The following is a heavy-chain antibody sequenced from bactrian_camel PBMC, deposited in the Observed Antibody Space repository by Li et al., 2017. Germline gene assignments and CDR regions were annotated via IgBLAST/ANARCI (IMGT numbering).Heavy chain of an antibody. CDR3: AKGYATYVSAADY. Sequence: VQLVESGGGLVQPGGSLRLSCAASGFTFSGYQVSWVRQAPGKGLERVSGINQDGGNTYYADCVKGRFTISRDNAKNTLYLQLNSLKTEDTAMYYCAKGYATYVSAADYWGQGTQVTVS. D-gene: IGHD4*01. CDR1: GFTFSGYQ. V-gene: IGHV3S40*01. J-gene: IGHJ4*01. CDR2: INQDGGNT.